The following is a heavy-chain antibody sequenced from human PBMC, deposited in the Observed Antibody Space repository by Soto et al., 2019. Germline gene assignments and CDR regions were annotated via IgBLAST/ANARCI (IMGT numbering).Heavy chain of an antibody. J-gene: IGHJ4*02. V-gene: IGHV4-59*08. CDR3: ARLRRSGDSCLSKGTFDY. D-gene: IGHD2-15*01. Sequence: SETLSLTCTVSGGSISSYYWSWIRQPPGKGLEWIGYIYYSGSTIYNPSLESRVTISVDTSKNQFSLKLTSVTAADAALYYCARLRRSGDSCLSKGTFDYWGQGSLVTVSS. CDR1: GGSISSYY. CDR2: IYYSGST.